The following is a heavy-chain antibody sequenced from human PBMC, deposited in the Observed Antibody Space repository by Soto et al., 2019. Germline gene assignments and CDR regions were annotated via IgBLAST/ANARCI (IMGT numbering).Heavy chain of an antibody. Sequence: QVQLVQSGAEVKKPGASVKVSCKASGYTFTSYGISWVRQAPGQGLEWMGWISAYNGNTNYAQKLQGRVTMTTDTSXXTXYXXLRSLRSDDTAVYYCAGDIVLVPAAIPYYYYGMDVWGQGTTVTVSS. CDR2: ISAYNGNT. CDR3: AGDIVLVPAAIPYYYYGMDV. CDR1: GYTFTSYG. J-gene: IGHJ6*02. V-gene: IGHV1-18*01. D-gene: IGHD2-2*01.